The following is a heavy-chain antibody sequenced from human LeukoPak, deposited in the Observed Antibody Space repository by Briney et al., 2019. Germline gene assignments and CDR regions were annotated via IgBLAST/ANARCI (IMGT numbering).Heavy chain of an antibody. V-gene: IGHV1-2*02. J-gene: IGHJ4*02. Sequence: ASVKVSCKASGGTFSSYAISWVRQAPGQGLEWMGWINPNSGGTNYAQKFQGRVTMTRDTSISTAYMELSRLRSDDTAVYYCAREAANWNYDYWGQGTLVTVSS. D-gene: IGHD1-7*01. CDR1: GGTFSSYA. CDR2: INPNSGGT. CDR3: AREAANWNYDY.